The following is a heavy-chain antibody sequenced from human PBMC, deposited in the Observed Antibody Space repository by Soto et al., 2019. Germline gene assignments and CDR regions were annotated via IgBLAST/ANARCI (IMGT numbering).Heavy chain of an antibody. CDR3: ARALGSGYFDY. D-gene: IGHD3-3*01. CDR1: GFTFSRYA. Sequence: LSLTCAASGFTFSRYAMHWVRQAPGKGLEYVSAISSNGGSTYYANSVKGRFTISRDNSKNTLYLQMGSLRAEDMAVYYCARALGSGYFDYWGQGTLVTVSS. V-gene: IGHV3-64*01. CDR2: ISSNGGST. J-gene: IGHJ4*02.